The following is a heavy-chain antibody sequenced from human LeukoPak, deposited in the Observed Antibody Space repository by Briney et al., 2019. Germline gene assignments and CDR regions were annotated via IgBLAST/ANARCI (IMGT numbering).Heavy chain of an antibody. CDR1: GGSLSSYY. V-gene: IGHV4-4*07. Sequence: PSETLSLTCTVSGGSLSSYYWSWIRQPAGKGLEWIGRTYTSGSINYNPSLKSRVTMSVDTSKNQFSLKLSSVTAADTAVYYCARAPLEYSSSSLWFQHWGQGTLVTVSS. CDR2: TYTSGSI. J-gene: IGHJ1*01. CDR3: ARAPLEYSSSSLWFQH. D-gene: IGHD6-6*01.